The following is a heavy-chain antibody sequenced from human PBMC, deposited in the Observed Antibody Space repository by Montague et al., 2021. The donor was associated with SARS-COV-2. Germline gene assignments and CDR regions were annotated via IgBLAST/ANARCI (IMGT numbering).Heavy chain of an antibody. J-gene: IGHJ6*02. CDR2: INHSGST. V-gene: IGHV4-34*01. D-gene: IGHD3-10*01. CDR3: ARVRYYGSGTSLGMDV. CDR1: GGSFSGYC. Sequence: SETLSLTCAVYGGSFSGYCWSWIRQPPGKGLEWIGEINHSGSTNYNPSLKSRVTISVDASKNQFSLKLSSVTAADTAVYYCARVRYYGSGTSLGMDVWGQGNTVTVSS.